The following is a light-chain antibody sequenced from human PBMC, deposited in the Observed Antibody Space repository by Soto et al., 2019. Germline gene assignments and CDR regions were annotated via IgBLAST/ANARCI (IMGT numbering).Light chain of an antibody. J-gene: IGLJ1*01. V-gene: IGLV1-40*01. CDR2: GNS. Sequence: QSVLTQPPSVSGAPGQRVTISCTGSSSNIGAGHDVHWYQQLPGTAPKLLIYGNSNRPSGVPDRFSGSKSGTSASLAITGLQAEDEADYYCQSYDSSLSGFYVFGTG. CDR1: SSNIGAGHD. CDR3: QSYDSSLSGFYV.